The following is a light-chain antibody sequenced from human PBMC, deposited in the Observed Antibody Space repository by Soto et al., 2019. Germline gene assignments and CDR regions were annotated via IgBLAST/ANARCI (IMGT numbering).Light chain of an antibody. J-gene: IGKJ1*01. V-gene: IGKV1-33*01. Sequence: DIQMTQSPSSLSASVGDRVTITCQASQDISNYLNWYQQKPGKAPKLLIYDASNLETGVPSRFSGSGSGTDFALTISSLQPEDVATYYCQEYDSAPRTFGQGTKVEIK. CDR1: QDISNY. CDR3: QEYDSAPRT. CDR2: DAS.